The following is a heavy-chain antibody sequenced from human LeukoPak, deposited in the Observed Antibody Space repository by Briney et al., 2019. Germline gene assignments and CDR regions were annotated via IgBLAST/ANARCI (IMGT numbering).Heavy chain of an antibody. V-gene: IGHV3-11*04. CDR2: ISSSCSTI. CDR3: ARDRPLHYFDY. J-gene: IGHJ4*02. Sequence: GGSLRLSCAASGFTFSDYYMSWIRQAPGKGLEWVAYISSSCSTIYYADSVKDRFIISRDNDKNSLYLQMNSLRAEDTAVYYCARDRPLHYFDYWGQGTLVTVSS. CDR1: GFTFSDYY.